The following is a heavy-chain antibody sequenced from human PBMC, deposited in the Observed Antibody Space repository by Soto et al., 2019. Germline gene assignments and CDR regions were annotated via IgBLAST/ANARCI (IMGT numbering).Heavy chain of an antibody. D-gene: IGHD2-21*02. J-gene: IGHJ3*02. CDR1: GFTFSRYG. Sequence: QVQLVESGGGVVQPGRSLRLSCAATGFTFSRYGMHWVRQAPGKGLEWVAVISYDGSNKYYADSVKGRFTISRDNSKKTLYLQMNSLRAEDTAVYYCARDGGWTWGGGDFDDAFDIWGQGTMFTVSS. CDR3: ARDGGWTWGGGDFDDAFDI. CDR2: ISYDGSNK. V-gene: IGHV3-30-3*01.